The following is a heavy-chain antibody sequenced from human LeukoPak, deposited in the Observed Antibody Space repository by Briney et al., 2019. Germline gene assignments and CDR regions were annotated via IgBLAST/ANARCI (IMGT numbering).Heavy chain of an antibody. CDR2: IYYSEVT. D-gene: IGHD1-26*01. J-gene: IGHJ3*02. CDR3: ARRGVGATLRGGFDI. Sequence: PSETLSLTCTVSGGSISSSGYYWGWIRQPPGKGLQWIRNIYYSEVTKYNPSLMSRVAISVDTSKNQFSLKLSSVTAADTAVYYCARRGVGATLRGGFDIWGQGTMVTVSS. V-gene: IGHV4-39*01. CDR1: GGSISSSGYY.